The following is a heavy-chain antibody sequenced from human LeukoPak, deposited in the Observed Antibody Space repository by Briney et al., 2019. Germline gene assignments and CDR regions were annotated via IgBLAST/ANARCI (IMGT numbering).Heavy chain of an antibody. V-gene: IGHV3-30*18. D-gene: IGHD4-17*01. CDR3: AKSSGDYEPFSAYYFDY. Sequence: PGGSLRLSCAASGFTFSSYAMSWVRQAPGKGLEWVAVISYDGSNKYYADSVKGRFTISRDNSKNTLYLQMNSLRAEDTAVYYCAKSSGDYEPFSAYYFDYWGQGTLVTVSS. CDR1: GFTFSSYA. CDR2: ISYDGSNK. J-gene: IGHJ4*02.